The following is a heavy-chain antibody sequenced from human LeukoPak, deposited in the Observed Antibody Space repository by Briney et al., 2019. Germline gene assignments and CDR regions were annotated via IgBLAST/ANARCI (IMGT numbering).Heavy chain of an antibody. J-gene: IGHJ2*01. Sequence: PSETLSLTCTVSGDSISCSSYFWGWIRQPPGKGLEWIGNIYNTGVGYQNPSLKSRVTISVDTSKNQFSLKLTSVTAADTALYYCAREGELSPRYFDLWGRGTLVTVSS. V-gene: IGHV4-39*02. CDR2: IYNTGVG. CDR1: GDSISCSSYF. CDR3: AREGELSPRYFDL. D-gene: IGHD3-16*01.